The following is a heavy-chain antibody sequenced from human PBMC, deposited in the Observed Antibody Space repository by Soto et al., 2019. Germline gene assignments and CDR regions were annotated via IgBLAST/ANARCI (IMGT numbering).Heavy chain of an antibody. CDR2: INPSGGST. D-gene: IGHD3-16*02. CDR3: ARDMMITFGGVIDPSFDY. Sequence: QVQLVQSGAEVKKPGASVKVSCKASGYTFTSYYMHWVRQAPGQGLEWMGIINPSGGSTSYAQKFQGRVTMTRDTSTSTVYMDLSSLRAEDTAVYYCARDMMITFGGVIDPSFDYWGQGTLVTVSS. CDR1: GYTFTSYY. V-gene: IGHV1-46*01. J-gene: IGHJ4*02.